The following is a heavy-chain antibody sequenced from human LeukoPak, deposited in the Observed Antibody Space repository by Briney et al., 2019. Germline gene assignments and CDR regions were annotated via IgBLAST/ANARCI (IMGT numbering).Heavy chain of an antibody. J-gene: IGHJ6*03. CDR3: ARGCSGYYPYYYYYMDV. D-gene: IGHD3-22*01. CDR1: GYTFTSYD. CDR2: MNPNSGNT. Sequence: ASVKVSCKASGYTFTSYDINWVRQATGQGLEWMGWMNPNSGNTGYAQKFQGRVTITRNTSISTAYMELSSLRSEDTAVYYCARGCSGYYPYYYYYMDVWGKGTTVTVSS. V-gene: IGHV1-8*03.